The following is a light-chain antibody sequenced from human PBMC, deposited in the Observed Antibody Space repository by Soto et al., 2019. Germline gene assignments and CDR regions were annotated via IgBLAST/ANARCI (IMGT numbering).Light chain of an antibody. Sequence: QTVVTQEPSFSVSPGGTVTLTCDLTSGSVSTTYYPSWYQQTPGQAPCTLIYSTNIRSSGVPDRFSGSILGNKAALTITGAQADDESDYHCMLYMGGGLVVFGGGTKLTVL. V-gene: IGLV8-61*01. CDR1: SGSVSTTYY. CDR3: MLYMGGGLVV. J-gene: IGLJ2*01. CDR2: STN.